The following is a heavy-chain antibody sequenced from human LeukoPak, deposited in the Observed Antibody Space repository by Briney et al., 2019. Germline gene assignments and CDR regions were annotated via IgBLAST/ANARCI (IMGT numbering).Heavy chain of an antibody. J-gene: IGHJ4*02. CDR1: GFSFSIFG. CDR2: IRYDGSNK. CDR3: APPVGSGFNRNDY. V-gene: IGHV3-30*02. D-gene: IGHD3-22*01. Sequence: PGGSLRLSCAASGFSFSIFGMHWVRQAPGKGLEWVAFIRYDGSNKYYADSVKGRFTISRDNSKNTLYMQMNSLRAEDTAVYFCAPPVGSGFNRNDYWGQGTLVTVSS.